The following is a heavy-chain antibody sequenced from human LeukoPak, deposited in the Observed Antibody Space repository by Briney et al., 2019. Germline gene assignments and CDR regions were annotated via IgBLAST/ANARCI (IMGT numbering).Heavy chain of an antibody. CDR2: ISSSSTYI. J-gene: IGHJ3*01. V-gene: IGHV3-21*01. Sequence: GGSVRLSCAASGFIFSSYSMSWVRQAPGKGLEWVSSISSSSTYIHYADSVKGRFTISRDNAQNSLYLQMNSLRVEDTAVYYCLGAFDFWGQGTMVTVSS. CDR3: LGAFDF. CDR1: GFIFSSYS.